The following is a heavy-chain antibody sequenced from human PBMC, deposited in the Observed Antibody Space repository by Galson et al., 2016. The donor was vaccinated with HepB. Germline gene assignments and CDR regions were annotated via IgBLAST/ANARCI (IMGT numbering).Heavy chain of an antibody. CDR1: GGSFSGYY. Sequence: SETLSLTCAVYGGSFSGYYWSWIRQPPGKGLEWIGEINHSGSTNYNSSLKSRGTISVDTSKNEFSLKLSSVTAADTAVYYCARLNTLWWAFDYWGQGTLVTVSS. J-gene: IGHJ4*02. D-gene: IGHD2-21*01. CDR2: INHSGST. V-gene: IGHV4-34*01. CDR3: ARLNTLWWAFDY.